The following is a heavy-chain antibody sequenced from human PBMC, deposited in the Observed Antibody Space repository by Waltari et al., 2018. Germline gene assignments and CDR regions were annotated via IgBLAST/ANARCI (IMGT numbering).Heavy chain of an antibody. Sequence: EVQLLESGVGLVQPGGSLRLSCAAFGFTFTSYAMSWFRQARGKGLEWVSAISGSGGSTYYADSVKGRFTISRDNSKNTLYLQMNSLRAEDTAVYYCAKSETFGEYDYWGQGTLVTVSS. CDR1: GFTFTSYA. CDR2: ISGSGGST. V-gene: IGHV3-23*01. D-gene: IGHD3-10*01. J-gene: IGHJ4*02. CDR3: AKSETFGEYDY.